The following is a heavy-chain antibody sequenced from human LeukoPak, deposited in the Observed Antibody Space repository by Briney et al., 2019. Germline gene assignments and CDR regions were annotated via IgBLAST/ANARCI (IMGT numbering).Heavy chain of an antibody. V-gene: IGHV3-7*01. CDR3: ARDTDGNLDH. CDR2: IKHDGSTK. D-gene: IGHD2-8*01. CDR1: GFTFSSSW. Sequence: PGGSLRLSCAASGFTFSSSWMAWVRQARGKGLEWVANIKHDGSTKHSVDSVTGRFTISRDNAKNSLYLQMNSLRAEDTAVYYCARDTDGNLDHWGQGTLVTVSS. J-gene: IGHJ4*02.